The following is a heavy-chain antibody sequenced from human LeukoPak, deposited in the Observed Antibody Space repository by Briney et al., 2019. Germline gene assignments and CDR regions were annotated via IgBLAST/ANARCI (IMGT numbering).Heavy chain of an antibody. D-gene: IGHD6-6*01. CDR2: ISSNGGST. V-gene: IGHV3-64*01. CDR1: GFTFSSYA. J-gene: IGHJ5*02. CDR3: AKDYIAARRVGPPWFDP. Sequence: GGSLRLSCAASGFTFSSYAMHWVRQAPGKGLEYVSAISSNGGSTYYANSVKGRFTISRDNSKNTLYLQMGSLRAEDTAVYYCAKDYIAARRVGPPWFDPWGQGTLVTVSS.